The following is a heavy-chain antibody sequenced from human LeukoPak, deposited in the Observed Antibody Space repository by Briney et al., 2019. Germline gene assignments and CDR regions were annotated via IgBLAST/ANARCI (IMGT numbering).Heavy chain of an antibody. CDR1: GFTFSSYE. J-gene: IGHJ4*02. Sequence: PGGSLRLSCAASGFTFSSYEMIWVRQAPGKGLEWVSHISTSGNTIHYADSVKGRFTVSRDNAKNSLFLQMNSLRAEDTAVYYCVRDEAGDYDFDYWGQGTLVTVSS. D-gene: IGHD4-17*01. CDR3: VRDEAGDYDFDY. CDR2: ISTSGNTI. V-gene: IGHV3-48*03.